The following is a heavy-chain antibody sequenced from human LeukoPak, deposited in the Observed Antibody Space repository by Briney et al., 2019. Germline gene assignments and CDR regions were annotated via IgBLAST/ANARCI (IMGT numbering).Heavy chain of an antibody. CDR1: GFTFSSYG. D-gene: IGHD6-13*01. J-gene: IGHJ4*02. CDR2: ISSSSSTI. V-gene: IGHV3-48*01. Sequence: PGRSLRLSCAASGFTFSSYGMHWVRQAPGKGLEWVSYISSSSSTIYYAGSVKGRFTISRDNAKNSLYLQMNSLRAEDTAVYYCARVGSSQDYWGQGTLVTVSS. CDR3: ARVGSSQDY.